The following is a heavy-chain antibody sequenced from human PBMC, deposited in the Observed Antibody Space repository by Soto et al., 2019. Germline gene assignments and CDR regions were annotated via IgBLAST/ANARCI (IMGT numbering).Heavy chain of an antibody. J-gene: IGHJ6*03. D-gene: IGHD3-3*01. CDR2: IKSKTDGGTT. CDR3: TTDVTIFGVVTRPYYYYYYYMDV. Sequence: GGSLRLSCAASGFTFSNAWMSWVRQAPGKGLEWVGRIKSKTDGGTTDYAAPVKGRFTISRDDSKNTLYLQMNSLKTEDTAVYYCTTDVTIFGVVTRPYYYYYYYMDVWGKGTTVTVSS. V-gene: IGHV3-15*01. CDR1: GFTFSNAW.